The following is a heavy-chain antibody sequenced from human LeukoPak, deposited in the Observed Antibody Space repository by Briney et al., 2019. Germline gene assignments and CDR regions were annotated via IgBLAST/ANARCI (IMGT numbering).Heavy chain of an antibody. CDR3: AGRYCGGDCYPPSTAFDI. CDR2: IIPIFGTA. D-gene: IGHD2-21*01. Sequence: ASVKVSCKASGGTFSSYAISWVRQAPGQGLEWMGGIIPIFGTANYAQKFQGRVTITTDESTSTAYMELSSLRSEDTAVYYCAGRYCGGDCYPPSTAFDIWGQGTMVTVSS. V-gene: IGHV1-69*05. J-gene: IGHJ3*02. CDR1: GGTFSSYA.